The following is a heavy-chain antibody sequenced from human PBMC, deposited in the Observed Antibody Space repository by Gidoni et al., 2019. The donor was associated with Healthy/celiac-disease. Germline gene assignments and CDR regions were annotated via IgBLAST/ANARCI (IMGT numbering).Heavy chain of an antibody. CDR1: GSISSYY. Sequence: GSISSYYWSWIRQPPGKGLEWIGYIYYSGSTNYNPSLKRRVTISVDTSKNQFSLKLSSVTAADTAVYYCAREGAVDGLDYWGQGTLVTVSS. V-gene: IGHV4-59*01. CDR3: AREGAVDGLDY. CDR2: IYYSGST. D-gene: IGHD6-19*01. J-gene: IGHJ4*02.